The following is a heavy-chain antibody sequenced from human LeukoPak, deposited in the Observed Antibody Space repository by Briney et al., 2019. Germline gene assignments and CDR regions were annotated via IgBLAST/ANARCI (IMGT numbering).Heavy chain of an antibody. J-gene: IGHJ4*02. CDR3: VRSGINNFDY. CDR1: GFTFSTYA. CDR2: ITASGDST. Sequence: AGGSLRLSCAASGFTFSTYALSWVRQSPGKALEWVSSITASGDSTFYADSVKGRFTISRDQSKNTLYLQMNSLRAEDTAMYYCVRSGINNFDYWGQGTLVTVSS. D-gene: IGHD1-1*01. V-gene: IGHV3-23*01.